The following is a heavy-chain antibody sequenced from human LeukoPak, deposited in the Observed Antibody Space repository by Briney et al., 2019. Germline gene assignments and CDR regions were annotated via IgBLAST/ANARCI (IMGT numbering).Heavy chain of an antibody. Sequence: ASVKVSCKASGYTFTSYGISWVRQAPGQGLEWMGWISAYNGNTNYAQKLQGRVTMTTDTSTSTAYMELRSLRSDDTAVYYCARDFPRIAVAKEIYYFDYWGQGTLVTVSS. D-gene: IGHD6-19*01. J-gene: IGHJ4*02. CDR1: GYTFTSYG. CDR2: ISAYNGNT. CDR3: ARDFPRIAVAKEIYYFDY. V-gene: IGHV1-18*01.